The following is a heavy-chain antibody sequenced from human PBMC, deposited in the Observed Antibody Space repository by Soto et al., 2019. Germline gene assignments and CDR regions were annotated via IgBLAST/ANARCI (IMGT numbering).Heavy chain of an antibody. V-gene: IGHV1-18*01. CDR3: ARDLYDFWSGYYGGGGY. J-gene: IGHJ4*02. D-gene: IGHD3-3*01. CDR2: ISAYNGNT. Sequence: ASVKVSCKASGYTFTSYGISWVRQAPGQGLEWMGWISAYNGNTNYAQKLQGRVTMTTDTSTSTAYMELRSLRSDDTAVYYCARDLYDFWSGYYGGGGYWDQGTLVTVSS. CDR1: GYTFTSYG.